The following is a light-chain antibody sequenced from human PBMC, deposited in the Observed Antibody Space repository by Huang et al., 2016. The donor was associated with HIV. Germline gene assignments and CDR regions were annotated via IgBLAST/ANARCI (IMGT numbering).Light chain of an antibody. CDR2: GAS. V-gene: IGKV3-15*01. CDR3: QQYNDWPRT. CDR1: QSVSTY. J-gene: IGKJ1*01. Sequence: ETVMTQSPATLSVSPGERVILSCRASQSVSTYLAWYQQKPGQAPRLLIYGASSRAAGVPARCSGSGSGTDFTLTISSLLSEDFAVYYCQQYNDWPRTFGQGTKLEIK.